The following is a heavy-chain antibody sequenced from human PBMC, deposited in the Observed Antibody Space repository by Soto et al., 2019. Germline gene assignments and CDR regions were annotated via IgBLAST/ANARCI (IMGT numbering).Heavy chain of an antibody. V-gene: IGHV3-23*01. D-gene: IGHD1-26*01. J-gene: IGHJ4*02. Sequence: GGSLRLSCVVSVFPFGANAMSWVRQAPGKGLEWVSGLSNTGRRTSYADSVEGRFNISRDNSENTVYLQMNSLRVEDTAVYYCATEMGATQGPFDNWGQGTLVTVSS. CDR3: ATEMGATQGPFDN. CDR1: VFPFGANA. CDR2: LSNTGRRT.